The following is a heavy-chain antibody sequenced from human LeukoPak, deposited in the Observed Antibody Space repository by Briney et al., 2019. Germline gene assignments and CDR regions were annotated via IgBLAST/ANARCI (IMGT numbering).Heavy chain of an antibody. CDR3: AKDSAAAAGTPLWEY. J-gene: IGHJ4*02. Sequence: GGSLRLSCAASGYTFSSYWMHWVRQVPGQGLVWVSRIDTDGRTTDYADSVKGRFTISRDNAKNSLYLQMNSLRAEDTALYYCAKDSAAAAGTPLWEYWGQGTLVTVSS. V-gene: IGHV3-74*01. D-gene: IGHD6-13*01. CDR1: GYTFSSYW. CDR2: IDTDGRTT.